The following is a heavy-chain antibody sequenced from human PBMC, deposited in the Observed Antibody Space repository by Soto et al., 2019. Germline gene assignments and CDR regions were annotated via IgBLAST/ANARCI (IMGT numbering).Heavy chain of an antibody. CDR2: IKQDGSEK. CDR1: GFTFSSYW. D-gene: IGHD2-2*01. Sequence: PGGSLRLSCAASGFTFSSYWMSWVRQAPGKGLEWVANIKQDGSEKYYVDSVKGRFTISRDNAKNSLYLQMNSLRAEDTAVYYCARVRLGYCSSTSCGSPFRFDPWGQGTMVTVSS. J-gene: IGHJ5*02. CDR3: ARVRLGYCSSTSCGSPFRFDP. V-gene: IGHV3-7*03.